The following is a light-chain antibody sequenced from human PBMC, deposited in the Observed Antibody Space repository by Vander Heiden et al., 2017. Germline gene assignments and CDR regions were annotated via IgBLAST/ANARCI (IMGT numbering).Light chain of an antibody. CDR1: QSVSSSY. V-gene: IGKV3-20*01. CDR3: QQYYRSPLT. J-gene: IGKJ1*01. Sequence: EIILTKSPATLPLSPGERATPPCRATQSVSSSYLAGYQQKHGQSPRLLIYVASSRAAGIPARFSGSGCGTDFALTISSLEPEDFAVYFCQQYYRSPLTFGQGTKVEIK. CDR2: VAS.